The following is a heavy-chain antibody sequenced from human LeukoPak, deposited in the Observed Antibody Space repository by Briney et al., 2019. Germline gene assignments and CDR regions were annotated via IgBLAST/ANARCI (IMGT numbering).Heavy chain of an antibody. CDR2: IRYDGSNK. CDR1: GFTFRSYG. Sequence: GRSLRLSCAASGFTFRSYGIHWVRQAPGKGLEWVAFIRYDGSNKYYADSVKGRFTISRDNSKNTLYLQMNSLRAEDTAVYYCARVPLRDFWSGSMDYWGQGTLVTVSS. V-gene: IGHV3-30*02. CDR3: ARVPLRDFWSGSMDY. D-gene: IGHD3-3*01. J-gene: IGHJ4*02.